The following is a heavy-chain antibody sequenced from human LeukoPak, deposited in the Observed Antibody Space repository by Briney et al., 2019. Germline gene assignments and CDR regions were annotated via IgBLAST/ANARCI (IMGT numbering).Heavy chain of an antibody. CDR3: ATRGAVADY. D-gene: IGHD6-19*01. CDR1: GYALTDYY. J-gene: IGHJ4*02. Sequence: GASVKVSCKASGYALTDYYMHWVRQAPGQGLEWMGRINPNSGGTNYAQKFQGRVTMTEDTSTDTAYMELSSLRSEDTAVYYCATRGAVADYWGQGTLVTVSS. CDR2: INPNSGGT. V-gene: IGHV1-2*06.